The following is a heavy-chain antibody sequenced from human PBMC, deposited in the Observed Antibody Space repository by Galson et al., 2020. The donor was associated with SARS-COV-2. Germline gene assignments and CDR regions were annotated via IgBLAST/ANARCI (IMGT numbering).Heavy chain of an antibody. J-gene: IGHJ4*02. V-gene: IGHV3-48*02. Sequence: GGSLRLSCAASGFTFSTSYMSWVRQAPGKGLEWLSYIGGSSDVIKYADSVQGRFTISRDNAKNLLYLQMNSLRDEDTAVYYCAGWYIRFWGQGTLVTVSA. CDR2: IGGSSDVI. CDR3: AGWYIRF. D-gene: IGHD6-19*01. CDR1: GFTFSTSY.